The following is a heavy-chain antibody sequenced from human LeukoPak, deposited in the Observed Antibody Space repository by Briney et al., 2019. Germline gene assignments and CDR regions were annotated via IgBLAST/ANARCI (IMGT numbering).Heavy chain of an antibody. D-gene: IGHD3-3*01. J-gene: IGHJ4*02. CDR1: GNSLSELS. CDR3: TPRSGDFWSGFVN. V-gene: IGHV1-24*01. Sequence: ASVKVSCKVSGNSLSELSIQWVRQAPGKGLECMGGFDPEEAKMVYAQNFQGRVTMTEDTSTQTAYMELSGPASDDTAVYYCTPRSGDFWSGFVNWGQGTLVTVSS. CDR2: FDPEEAKM.